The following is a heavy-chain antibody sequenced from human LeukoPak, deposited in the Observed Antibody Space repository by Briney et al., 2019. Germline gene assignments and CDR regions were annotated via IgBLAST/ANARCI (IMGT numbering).Heavy chain of an antibody. D-gene: IGHD3-22*01. Sequence: GGSLRLSRAASGFTVSSNYMSWVRQAPGKGLEWVSVIYSGGSTYYADSVKGRFTISRDNSKNTLYLQTNSLRAEDAAVYYCARDRRGYDSSGYHQYGMDVWGQGTTVTVSS. CDR3: ARDRRGYDSSGYHQYGMDV. CDR2: IYSGGST. J-gene: IGHJ6*02. CDR1: GFTVSSNY. V-gene: IGHV3-66*02.